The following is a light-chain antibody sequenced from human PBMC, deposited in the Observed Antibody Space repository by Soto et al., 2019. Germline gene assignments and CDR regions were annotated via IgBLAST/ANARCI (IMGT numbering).Light chain of an antibody. J-gene: IGKJ2*01. CDR2: GAS. V-gene: IGKV3-15*01. Sequence: EIVMTQSPATLSVSPGESATLSYRASQSVGSHLAWYQQKPGQAPRLLISGASTRATGFPTSFSGSGSGTEFTLTITRLQSEDFAIYFCQQYNNWPHTFGQGTKLEIK. CDR3: QQYNNWPHT. CDR1: QSVGSH.